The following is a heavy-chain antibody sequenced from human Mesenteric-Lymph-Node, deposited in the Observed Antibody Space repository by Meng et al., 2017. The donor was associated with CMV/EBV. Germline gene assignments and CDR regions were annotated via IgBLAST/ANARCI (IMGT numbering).Heavy chain of an antibody. Sequence: ASGLTFSSCAMRWGRQARGKGLGWVAVISYERSNKYYENSMKGRFTISRDNSKSTLYLQMNSLRAEDTAVYYCARDSLPFGVIIPHYWGQGTLVTVSS. CDR2: ISYERSNK. CDR3: ARDSLPFGVIIPHY. J-gene: IGHJ4*02. D-gene: IGHD3-3*01. V-gene: IGHV3-30*04. CDR1: GLTFSSCA.